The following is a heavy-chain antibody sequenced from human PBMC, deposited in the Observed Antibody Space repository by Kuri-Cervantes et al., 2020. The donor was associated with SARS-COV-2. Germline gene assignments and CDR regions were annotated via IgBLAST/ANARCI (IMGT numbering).Heavy chain of an antibody. Sequence: GESLKISCAASGFTVSSNYMSWVRQAPGKGLEWVSAISGSGGNTYYTDSVKGRFSISRDNSKNTLHLQMNSLRADDTALYYCARRLKSRSGLDYWGQGTLVTVSS. CDR2: ISGSGGNT. V-gene: IGHV3-23*01. CDR3: ARRLKSRSGLDY. CDR1: GFTVSSNY. D-gene: IGHD6-25*01. J-gene: IGHJ4*02.